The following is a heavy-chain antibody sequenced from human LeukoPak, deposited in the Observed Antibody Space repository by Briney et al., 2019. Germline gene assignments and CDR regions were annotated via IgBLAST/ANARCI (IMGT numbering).Heavy chain of an antibody. Sequence: GASVKVSCKASGGTFSSYAISWVRQAPGQGLEWMGGIIPIFGTANYAQKFQGRVTITADESTSTAYMELSSLRSEDTAVYYCERKGSGSYSYYYYYYGMDVWGQGTTVTVSS. J-gene: IGHJ6*02. V-gene: IGHV1-69*13. CDR3: ERKGSGSYSYYYYYYGMDV. CDR1: GGTFSSYA. CDR2: IIPIFGTA. D-gene: IGHD3-10*01.